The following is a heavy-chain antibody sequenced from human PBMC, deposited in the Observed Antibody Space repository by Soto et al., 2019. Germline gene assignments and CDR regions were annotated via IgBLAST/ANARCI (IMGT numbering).Heavy chain of an antibody. CDR1: GGSFSGYY. J-gene: IGHJ5*02. CDR2: INHSGST. D-gene: IGHD3-10*01. Sequence: PSETLSLTCAVYGGSFSGYYWSWIRQPPGKGLEWIGEINHSGSTNYNPSLKSRVTISVDTSKNQFSLKLSSVTAADTAVYYCARAARLLWFGELLPRNWFDPWGQGTLVTVSS. V-gene: IGHV4-34*01. CDR3: ARAARLLWFGELLPRNWFDP.